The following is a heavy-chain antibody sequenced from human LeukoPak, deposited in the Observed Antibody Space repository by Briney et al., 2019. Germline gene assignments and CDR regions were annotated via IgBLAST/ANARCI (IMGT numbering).Heavy chain of an antibody. CDR1: GFTFSSYS. Sequence: GGSLRLSCAASGFTFSSYSMNWVRQAPGKGLEWVSSISSSSSYIYYADSVKGRFTISRDNAKNSLYLQMNSLRAEDTAVYYCARATGATYYDILTGYYLDAFDIWGQGTMVTVSS. V-gene: IGHV3-21*01. CDR2: ISSSSSYI. D-gene: IGHD3-9*01. J-gene: IGHJ3*02. CDR3: ARATGATYYDILTGYYLDAFDI.